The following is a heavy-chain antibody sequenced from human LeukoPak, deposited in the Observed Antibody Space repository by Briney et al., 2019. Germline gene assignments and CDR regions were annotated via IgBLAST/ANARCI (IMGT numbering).Heavy chain of an antibody. CDR2: IDPGDSQT. CDR1: AYRFINYW. CDR3: ARHSSVLNSFDP. V-gene: IGHV5-10-1*01. Sequence: GEPRKISCKGSAYRFINYWSSWVRQMPGKGWGWMGRIDPGDSQTNYSPSFQGHVTISADKSISTAYLQWSSLKASDTAMYYCARHSSVLNSFDPWGQGTLVTVSS. J-gene: IGHJ5*02. D-gene: IGHD3-22*01.